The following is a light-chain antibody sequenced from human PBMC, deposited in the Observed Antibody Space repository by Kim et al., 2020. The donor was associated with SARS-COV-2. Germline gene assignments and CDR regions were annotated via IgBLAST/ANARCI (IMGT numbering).Light chain of an antibody. CDR2: WAS. J-gene: IGKJ2*01. Sequence: RATINCKSSQSVLYSSNNKNYLAWYQQKPGQPPKLLIYWASTRESGVPDRFSGSGSGTDFTLTISSLQAEDVAVYYCQKYYSTPYTFGQGTKLEI. V-gene: IGKV4-1*01. CDR3: QKYYSTPYT. CDR1: QSVLYSSNNKNY.